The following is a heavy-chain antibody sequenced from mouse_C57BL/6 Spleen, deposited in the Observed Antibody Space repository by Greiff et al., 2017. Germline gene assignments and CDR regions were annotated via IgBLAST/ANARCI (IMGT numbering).Heavy chain of an antibody. D-gene: IGHD2-4*01. CDR2: IDPSGSYT. CDR3: ARDYDNYFDY. J-gene: IGHJ2*01. V-gene: IGHV1-69*01. CDR1: GYTFTSYW. Sequence: VQLQQPGAELVMPGASVKLSCKASGYTFTSYWMHWVKQRPGQGLEWIGEIDPSGSYTNYNQKFKGKSTLTLDNSSSTAYMQLSSLTSEDSAVYYCARDYDNYFDYWGQGTTLTVSS.